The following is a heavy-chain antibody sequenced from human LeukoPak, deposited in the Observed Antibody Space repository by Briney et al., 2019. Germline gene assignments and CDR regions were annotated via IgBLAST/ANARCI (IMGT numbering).Heavy chain of an antibody. Sequence: GESLKISCKASGYSFNNKWIGWVRQLPGKGLEWMGVIYPEDSDTRYSPSFQGQVTISVDKSINTAYLQWSSLKASDTAIYYCARRIYDSSGYSVYFGSWGQGTLVTVSS. CDR1: GYSFNNKW. J-gene: IGHJ4*02. CDR2: IYPEDSDT. CDR3: ARRIYDSSGYSVYFGS. V-gene: IGHV5-51*01. D-gene: IGHD3-22*01.